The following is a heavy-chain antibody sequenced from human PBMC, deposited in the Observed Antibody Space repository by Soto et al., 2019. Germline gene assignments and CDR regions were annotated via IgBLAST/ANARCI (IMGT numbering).Heavy chain of an antibody. CDR3: ARDVYDSSGPCFDY. J-gene: IGHJ4*02. CDR2: ISYDGSNK. Sequence: QVQLVESGGGVVQPGRSLRLSCAASGFTFSSYAMHWVRQAPGKGLEWVAVISYDGSNKYYADSVKGRFTISRDNSKNTLYLQMNSLRAEDTAVYYCARDVYDSSGPCFDYWGQGTLVTVSS. CDR1: GFTFSSYA. V-gene: IGHV3-30-3*01. D-gene: IGHD3-22*01.